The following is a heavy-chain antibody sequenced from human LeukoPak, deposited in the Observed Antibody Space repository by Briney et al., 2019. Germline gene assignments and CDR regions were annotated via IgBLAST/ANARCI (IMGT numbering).Heavy chain of an antibody. Sequence: GGSLRLSCAASGFTFSSYAVSWVRQAPGKGLEWVSAISGSGDSTYYADSVKGRFTISRDKSKNTLYLQMNSLRAEDTAVYYCAKGSRYDILTGSQYYYSYYMDVWGKGTTVIVSS. V-gene: IGHV3-23*01. D-gene: IGHD3-9*01. CDR2: ISGSGDST. J-gene: IGHJ6*03. CDR1: GFTFSSYA. CDR3: AKGSRYDILTGSQYYYSYYMDV.